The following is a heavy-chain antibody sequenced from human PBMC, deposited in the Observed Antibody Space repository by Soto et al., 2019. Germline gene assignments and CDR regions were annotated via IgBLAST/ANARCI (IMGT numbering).Heavy chain of an antibody. CDR2: VSYDGSSE. V-gene: IGHV3-33*05. Sequence: QVRLVESGGGVVRLGRSLRLSCAASGFTFTNYDMHWVRQAPGKGLEWVAVVSYDGSSEDYAASVKGRFTISRDNSKDKLFLQMNNLRAEDTAVYYCARDGVLRLRELSLDYYYGMDIWGQGTTVTVSS. J-gene: IGHJ6*02. CDR1: GFTFTNYD. D-gene: IGHD3-16*02. CDR3: ARDGVLRLRELSLDYYYGMDI.